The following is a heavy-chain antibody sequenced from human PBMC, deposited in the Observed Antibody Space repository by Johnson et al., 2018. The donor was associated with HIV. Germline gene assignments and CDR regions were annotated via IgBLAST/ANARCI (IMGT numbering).Heavy chain of an antibody. Sequence: VQLVESGGGLVQPGGSLRLSCAASGFTVSSNYMSWVRQAPGKGLAWVSLIYSGGLTYYADSVKGRFTISRDNATNSLYLQMNSLRAEDTAVYFCARVTKYYFDSSVDAFDIWGQGTVVTVSS. CDR2: IYSGGLT. CDR3: ARVTKYYFDSSVDAFDI. D-gene: IGHD3-22*01. CDR1: GFTVSSNY. V-gene: IGHV3-66*01. J-gene: IGHJ3*02.